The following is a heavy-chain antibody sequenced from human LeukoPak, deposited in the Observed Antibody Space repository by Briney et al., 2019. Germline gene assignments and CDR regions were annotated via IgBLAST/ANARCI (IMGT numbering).Heavy chain of an antibody. CDR3: ARSNRADDY. D-gene: IGHD1-14*01. V-gene: IGHV3-74*01. CDR1: GFTFSSYW. Sequence: PGRSMRLSCAAAGFTFSSYWMHWVRQVPGKGLGWVARINTGGSSRTYADSVTGRFTISRDNAKHTMYLRTDRLRAEGTCVYYCARSNRADDYWGQGTLVTVSS. J-gene: IGHJ4*02. CDR2: INTGGSSR.